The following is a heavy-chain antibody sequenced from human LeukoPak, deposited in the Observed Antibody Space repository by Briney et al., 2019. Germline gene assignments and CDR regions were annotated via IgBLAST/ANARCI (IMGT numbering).Heavy chain of an antibody. V-gene: IGHV4-59*01. J-gene: IGHJ2*01. CDR3: ARDTSGWYFNL. CDR2: IHYSGSI. Sequence: SETLSLTCTVSGGSISSYYWSWIRQFPGKGLEWIGYIHYSGSINYNRSLRSRVTMSIDTSKNQFSLNLTSVTAGDTAVYYCARDTSGWYFNLWGRGTLVTVSS. CDR1: GGSISSYY. D-gene: IGHD2-2*01.